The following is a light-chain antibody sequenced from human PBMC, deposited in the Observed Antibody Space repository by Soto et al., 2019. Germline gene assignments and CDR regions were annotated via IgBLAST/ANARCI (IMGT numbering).Light chain of an antibody. V-gene: IGKV3-11*01. CDR1: QSVSSY. Sequence: EIVLTQSPATLSLSPGERAALSCGSSQSVSSYLAWYQQKPGQAPRLLIYDASNRATGIPARFSGSGSGTDFTLTISSLQSEDFAVYYCQQRSNWLSITFGQGTRLEIK. CDR3: QQRSNWLSIT. J-gene: IGKJ5*01. CDR2: DAS.